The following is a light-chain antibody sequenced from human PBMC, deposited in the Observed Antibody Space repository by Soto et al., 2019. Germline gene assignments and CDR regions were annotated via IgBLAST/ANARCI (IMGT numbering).Light chain of an antibody. CDR2: GTS. V-gene: IGKV3-15*01. CDR1: QSVSSY. CDR3: QQYNDWPPPT. J-gene: IGKJ4*01. Sequence: EIVLTQSPATLSLSPGERATLSCRASQSVSSYLAWYQQKPGQAPRLLIYGTSTRATGVPARFSGSGSGTEFTLTISNLQSEDFAVYYCQQYNDWPPPTFGGGTKVDIK.